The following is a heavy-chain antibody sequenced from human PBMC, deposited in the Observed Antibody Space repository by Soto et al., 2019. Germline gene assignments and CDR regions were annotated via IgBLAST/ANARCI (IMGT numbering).Heavy chain of an antibody. D-gene: IGHD6-19*01. V-gene: IGHV1-2*04. Sequence: GASVKVSCKASGYTFTGYYMHWVRQAPGQGLEWMGWINPNSGGTNYAQKFQGWVTMTRDTSISTAYMELSRLRSDDTAVYYCARDLGSSGSWFDPWGQGTLVTVSS. J-gene: IGHJ5*02. CDR2: INPNSGGT. CDR3: ARDLGSSGSWFDP. CDR1: GYTFTGYY.